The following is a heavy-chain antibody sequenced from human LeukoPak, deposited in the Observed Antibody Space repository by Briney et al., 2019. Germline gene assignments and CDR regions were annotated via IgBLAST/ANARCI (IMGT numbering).Heavy chain of an antibody. V-gene: IGHV4-39*07. Sequence: PSETLSLTCTVSGGSISSSSYYWGWIRQPPGKGLEWIGSIYYSGSTYYNPSLKSRATISVDTSKSQFSLKLSSVTAADTAVYYCVRGYTAMVLDYWGQGTLVTASS. CDR2: IYYSGST. CDR1: GGSISSSSYY. J-gene: IGHJ4*02. D-gene: IGHD5-18*01. CDR3: VRGYTAMVLDY.